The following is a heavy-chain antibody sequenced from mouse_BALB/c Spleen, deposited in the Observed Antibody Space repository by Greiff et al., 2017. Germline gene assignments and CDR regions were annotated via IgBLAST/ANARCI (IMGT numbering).Heavy chain of an antibody. CDR1: GFTFSSYT. Sequence: EVKLMESGGGLVKPGGSLKLSCAASGFTFSSYTMSWVRQTPEKRLEWVATISSGGSYTYYPDSVKGRFTISRDNAKNTLYLQMSSLKSEDTAMYYCTRDYYGNYFDYWGQGTTLTVSS. J-gene: IGHJ2*01. D-gene: IGHD1-1*01. CDR3: TRDYYGNYFDY. CDR2: ISSGGSYT. V-gene: IGHV5-6-4*01.